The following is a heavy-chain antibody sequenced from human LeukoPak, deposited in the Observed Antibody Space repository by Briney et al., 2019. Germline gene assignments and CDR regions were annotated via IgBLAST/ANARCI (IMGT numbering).Heavy chain of an antibody. J-gene: IGHJ4*02. CDR3: ARHSPWEPFDY. CDR2: IYYSGNT. D-gene: IGHD1-26*01. CDR1: GDSISSSSYY. Sequence: SETLSLTSTVSGDSISSSSYYWGWIRQPPGKGLEWIGSIYYSGNTYYNPSLKSRVTISVDTSKNQFSPKLSSVTAADTAVYYCARHSPWEPFDYWGQGTLVTVSS. V-gene: IGHV4-39*01.